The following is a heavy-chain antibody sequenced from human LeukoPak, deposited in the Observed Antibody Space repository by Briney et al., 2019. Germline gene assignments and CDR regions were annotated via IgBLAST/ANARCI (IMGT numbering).Heavy chain of an antibody. D-gene: IGHD3-10*01. V-gene: IGHV3-30*04. CDR3: ARDGWFGELIGYYFAY. Sequence: GGSLRLSCAASGFTFSSYAMHWVGQAPGKGLEWVAVISYDGSNKYYADSVKGRFTISRDNSKNTLYLQMNSLRAEDTAVYYCARDGWFGELIGYYFAYWGQGTLVTVS. CDR2: ISYDGSNK. CDR1: GFTFSSYA. J-gene: IGHJ4*02.